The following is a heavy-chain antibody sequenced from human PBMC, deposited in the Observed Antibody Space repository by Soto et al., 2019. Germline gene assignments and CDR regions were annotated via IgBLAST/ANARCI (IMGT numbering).Heavy chain of an antibody. CDR1: GFTFSNYS. CDR3: ARITVVAATKFDY. D-gene: IGHD2-15*01. CDR2: ISSSSSTI. J-gene: IGHJ4*02. V-gene: IGHV3-48*01. Sequence: GGSLRLSCAASGFTFSNYSMNWVRQAPGKGLEWVSYISSSSSTIYYADSVKGRFTISRDNAKNSLYLQMNSLRAEDTAVYYCARITVVAATKFDYWGQGTLVTVSS.